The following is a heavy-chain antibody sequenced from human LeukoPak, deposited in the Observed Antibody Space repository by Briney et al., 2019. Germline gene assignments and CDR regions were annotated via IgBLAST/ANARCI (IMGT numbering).Heavy chain of an antibody. V-gene: IGHV3-23*01. Sequence: GGSLRLSCAASGSTFSSYAMSWVRQAPGKGLEWVSGFSGSGGSTYYADSVKGRFTISRDNSKNTLYLQMNSLRAEDTAVYYCAKFYGSGIIYYMDVWGKGTTVTVSS. CDR3: AKFYGSGIIYYMDV. CDR1: GSTFSSYA. D-gene: IGHD3-10*01. J-gene: IGHJ6*03. CDR2: FSGSGGST.